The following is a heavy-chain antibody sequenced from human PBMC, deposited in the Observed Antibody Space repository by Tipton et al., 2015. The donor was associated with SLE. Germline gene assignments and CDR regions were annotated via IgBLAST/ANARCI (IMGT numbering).Heavy chain of an antibody. Sequence: QLVQSGAEVKKPGASVKVSCKASGYTFTSYGISWVRQAPGQGLEWMGWISAYNGNTNYAQKLQGRVTMTTDTSTSTAYMELRSLRSDDTAVYYCARVSTPYYDFWSGYRGMDVWGQGTTVTVSS. D-gene: IGHD3-3*01. CDR2: ISAYNGNT. V-gene: IGHV1-18*01. CDR3: ARVSTPYYDFWSGYRGMDV. CDR1: GYTFTSYG. J-gene: IGHJ6*02.